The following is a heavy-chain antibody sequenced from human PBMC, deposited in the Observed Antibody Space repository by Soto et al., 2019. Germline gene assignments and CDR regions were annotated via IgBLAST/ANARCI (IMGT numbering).Heavy chain of an antibody. CDR3: ASSRGSGY. J-gene: IGHJ4*02. Sequence: QVQLVESGGGVVQPGRSLRLSCAASGFTFSSYAMHWVRQAPGKGLEWVAVISYDGSNKYYADSVKGRFTISRDNSKNTLYLQMNSPRAEDTAVYYCASSRGSGYWGQGTLVTVSS. V-gene: IGHV3-30-3*01. D-gene: IGHD2-15*01. CDR1: GFTFSSYA. CDR2: ISYDGSNK.